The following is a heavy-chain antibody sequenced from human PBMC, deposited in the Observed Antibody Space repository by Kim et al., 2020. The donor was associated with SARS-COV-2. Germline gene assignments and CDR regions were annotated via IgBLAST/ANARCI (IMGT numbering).Heavy chain of an antibody. J-gene: IGHJ4*02. CDR2: INHSGST. CDR3: ARGIHGRYCSSTSCPYYFDY. V-gene: IGHV4-34*01. Sequence: SETLSLTCAVYGGSFSGYYWSWIRQPPGKGLEWIGEINHSGSTNYNPSLKSRVTISVDTSKNQFSLKLSSVTAADTAVYYCARGIHGRYCSSTSCPYYFDYWGQGTLVTVSS. D-gene: IGHD2-2*01. CDR1: GGSFSGYY.